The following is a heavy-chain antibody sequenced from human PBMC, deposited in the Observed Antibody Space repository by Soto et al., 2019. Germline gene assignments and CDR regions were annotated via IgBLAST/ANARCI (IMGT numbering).Heavy chain of an antibody. D-gene: IGHD1-26*01. CDR2: VDLADGET. Sequence: EVQLVQSWAEVKKPGASVKISCKGSGYTFTDYYMHWVQQAPGKGLEWMGLVDLADGETMYAEKFQGRVTITADTSTDTAYMDLSTLRSEDTAVYYCASSGSYNQPYKLNYWGQGTLVTVSS. CDR1: GYTFTDYY. CDR3: ASSGSYNQPYKLNY. J-gene: IGHJ4*02. V-gene: IGHV1-69-2*01.